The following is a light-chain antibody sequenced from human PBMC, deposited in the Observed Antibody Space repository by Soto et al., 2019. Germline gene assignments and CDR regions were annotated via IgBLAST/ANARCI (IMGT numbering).Light chain of an antibody. Sequence: QSALTQPASVSGSPGQSITISCTGTSSDVGNYNLVSWYQHDPGKAPKLLIYEGSKRPSGVSDRFSGSKSGNTASLTISGLQAEDEADCYCCSYASRRTYVFGTGTKVTVL. V-gene: IGLV2-23*01. CDR2: EGS. CDR1: SSDVGNYNL. CDR3: CSYASRRTYV. J-gene: IGLJ1*01.